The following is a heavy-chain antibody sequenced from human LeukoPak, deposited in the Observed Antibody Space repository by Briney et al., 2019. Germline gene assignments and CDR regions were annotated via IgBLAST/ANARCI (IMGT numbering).Heavy chain of an antibody. V-gene: IGHV4-4*02. D-gene: IGHD3-10*01. CDR1: GGSISSSNW. CDR3: ARDRDYGSGSPYYFDY. CDR2: INHSGST. J-gene: IGHJ4*02. Sequence: SETLSLTCAVSGGSISSSNWWSWVRQPPGKGLEWIGEINHSGSTNYNPSLNSRVTISVDKSKNKFSLKLSPVTAADTAVYYCARDRDYGSGSPYYFDYWGQGTLVTVSS.